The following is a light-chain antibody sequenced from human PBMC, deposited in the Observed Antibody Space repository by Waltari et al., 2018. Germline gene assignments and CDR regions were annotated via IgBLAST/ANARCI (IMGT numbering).Light chain of an antibody. CDR1: SSNIRAGYD. CDR2: HNS. V-gene: IGLV1-40*01. CDR3: QSFDSSLNAVL. J-gene: IGLJ2*01. Sequence: QSVLTQPPSVSGAPGQRVTISCTGSSSNIRAGYDVPRYQQFPGTAPKLLIYHNSNRPSGVPDRFSGSKSGTSASLAITGLLAEDEADYYCQSFDSSLNAVLFGGGTKLTVL.